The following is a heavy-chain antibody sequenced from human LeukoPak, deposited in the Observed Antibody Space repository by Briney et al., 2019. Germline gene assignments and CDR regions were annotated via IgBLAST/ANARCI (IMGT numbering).Heavy chain of an antibody. CDR2: ISGSGGST. CDR3: AKDGALTEKRPSPGY. V-gene: IGHV3-23*01. CDR1: GFTFSSYA. J-gene: IGHJ4*02. Sequence: GGSLRLSCAASGFTFSSYAMSWVRQAPGKGLEWVSAISGSGGSTYYADSVKGRFAISRDNSKNTLYLQMNSLRAEDTAVYYCAKDGALTEKRPSPGYWGQGTLVTVSS.